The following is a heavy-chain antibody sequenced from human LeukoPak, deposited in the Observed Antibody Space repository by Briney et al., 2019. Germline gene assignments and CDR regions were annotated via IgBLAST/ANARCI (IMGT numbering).Heavy chain of an antibody. CDR1: GFTFSSYT. CDR3: ARTANFAAGYYIDY. Sequence: GGSLRLSCAASGFTFSSYTMNWVHQAPGKGLEWVSSISGSSRHKYYADSVKGRFTISRDNAKNSLYLQMNSLRAEDTAVYYCARTANFAAGYYIDYWGQGTLVTVSP. CDR2: ISGSSRHK. V-gene: IGHV3-21*01. J-gene: IGHJ4*02. D-gene: IGHD6-13*01.